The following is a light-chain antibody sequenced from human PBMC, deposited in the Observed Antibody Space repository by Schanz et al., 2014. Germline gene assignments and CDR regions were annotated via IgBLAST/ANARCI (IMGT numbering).Light chain of an antibody. J-gene: IGLJ2*01. CDR2: DVD. CDR3: CSYVRSHTSYML. V-gene: IGLV2-11*01. CDR1: NDDVGGYNY. Sequence: QSALTQPRSVSGSPGQSVTISCSGTNDDVGGYNYVSWYQQHPGKAPKLIISDVDKRPSGVPDRFSASKSGNTASLTISGLQADDEADYYCCSYVRSHTSYMLFGGGTKLTVL.